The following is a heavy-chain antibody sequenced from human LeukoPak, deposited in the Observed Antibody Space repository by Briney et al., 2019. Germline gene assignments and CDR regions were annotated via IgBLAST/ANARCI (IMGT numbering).Heavy chain of an antibody. J-gene: IGHJ5*02. CDR3: ARALVLEWLLFSWLDP. Sequence: PSETLSLTCTVSGGSISSSSYYWGWIRQPPGKGLEWIGSIYYSGSTYYNPSLKSRVTISVDTSKNQFSLKLSSVTAADTAVYYCARALVLEWLLFSWLDPWGQGTLVTVSS. CDR1: GGSISSSSYY. D-gene: IGHD3-3*01. CDR2: IYYSGST. V-gene: IGHV4-39*07.